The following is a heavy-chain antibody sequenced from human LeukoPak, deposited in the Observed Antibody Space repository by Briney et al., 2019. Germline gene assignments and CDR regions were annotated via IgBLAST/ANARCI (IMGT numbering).Heavy chain of an antibody. D-gene: IGHD3-10*01. Sequence: GGSLRLSCAASGFTFSSYSMNWVRQAPGKGLEWVSSISRSSSYIYYADSVKGRFTISRDNAKNSLYLQMNSLRAEDTAVYYCARDDTISGSFDYWGQGTLVTVSS. V-gene: IGHV3-21*01. CDR3: ARDDTISGSFDY. CDR1: GFTFSSYS. CDR2: ISRSSSYI. J-gene: IGHJ4*02.